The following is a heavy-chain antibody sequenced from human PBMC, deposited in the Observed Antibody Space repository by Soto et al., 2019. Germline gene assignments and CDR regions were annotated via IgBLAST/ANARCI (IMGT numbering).Heavy chain of an antibody. CDR3: ARRDCSSTSCSDAFDI. D-gene: IGHD2-2*01. J-gene: IGHJ3*02. CDR2: IYPGDSDT. CDR1: GYSFTSYW. Sequence: GESLKISCQGSGYSFTSYWIGWVRQMPGKGLEWMGIIYPGDSDTRYSPSFQGQVTISADKSISTAYLQWSSLKASDTAMYYCARRDCSSTSCSDAFDIWGQGTMVTVSS. V-gene: IGHV5-51*01.